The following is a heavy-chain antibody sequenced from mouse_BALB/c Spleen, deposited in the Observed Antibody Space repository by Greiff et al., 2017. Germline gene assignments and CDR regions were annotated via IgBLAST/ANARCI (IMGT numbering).Heavy chain of an antibody. CDR1: GFTFSSYA. CDR2: ISSGGST. CDR3: ARGGRDGYYAMDY. Sequence: EVKLVESGGGLVKPGGSLKLSCAASGFTFSSYAMSWVRQTPEKRLEWVASISSGGSTYYPDSVKGRFTISRDNARNILYLQMSSLRSEDTAMYYCARGGRDGYYAMDYWGQGTSVTVAS. V-gene: IGHV5-6-5*01. J-gene: IGHJ4*01. D-gene: IGHD2-3*01.